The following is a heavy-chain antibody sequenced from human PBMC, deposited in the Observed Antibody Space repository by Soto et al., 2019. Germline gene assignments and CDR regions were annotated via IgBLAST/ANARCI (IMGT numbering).Heavy chain of an antibody. Sequence: KFQGRVTITRDTSASTAYMELSSLRSEDTAVYYCARAPGAEIDYWGQGTLVTVSS. CDR3: ARAPGAEIDY. J-gene: IGHJ4*02. V-gene: IGHV1-3*01.